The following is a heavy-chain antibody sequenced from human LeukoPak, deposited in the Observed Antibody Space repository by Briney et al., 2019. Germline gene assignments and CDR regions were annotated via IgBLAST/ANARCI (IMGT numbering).Heavy chain of an antibody. CDR1: GYTFTSYW. D-gene: IGHD3-10*01. V-gene: IGHV5-51*01. CDR2: IYPGDSDI. CDR3: ARARRPSFIYGSGSSFDY. J-gene: IGHJ4*02. Sequence: GESLKISCKGFGYTFTSYWIGWVRQMPGKGLEWMGIIYPGDSDIRYSPSFQGQVTISADKSINTAYLQWSSLKASDTAMYYCARARRPSFIYGSGSSFDYWGQGTLVTVSS.